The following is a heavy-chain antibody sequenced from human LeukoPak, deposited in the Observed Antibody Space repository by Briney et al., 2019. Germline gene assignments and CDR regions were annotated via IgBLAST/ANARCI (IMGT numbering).Heavy chain of an antibody. V-gene: IGHV4-39*01. J-gene: IGHJ5*02. CDR3: ASRTAAGRRP. Sequence: PSETLSLTCTVPGGSISSSSEYWGWIRQPPGKGLEWIGSIYYSGSTYYNPSLKSRVTISVDTSKNQFSLKLSSVTAADTAVYYCASRTAAGRRPWGQGTLVTVSS. CDR2: IYYSGST. D-gene: IGHD6-13*01. CDR1: GGSISSSSEY.